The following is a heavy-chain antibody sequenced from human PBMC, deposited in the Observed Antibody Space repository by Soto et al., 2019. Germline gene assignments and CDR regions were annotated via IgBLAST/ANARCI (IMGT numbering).Heavy chain of an antibody. D-gene: IGHD1-1*01. V-gene: IGHV3-74*01. CDR2: ISDDGSTA. CDR1: GFTFSAYW. Sequence: GGSLRLSCAVSGFTFSAYWMHWVRQVPGKGLTWVSRISDDGSTATYADSVKGRFIISRDDAKNTLYLEMNTLRADDSGLYYCARGPRVSSTGTGAHWGRGTLVTVSS. CDR3: ARGPRVSSTGTGAH. J-gene: IGHJ4*02.